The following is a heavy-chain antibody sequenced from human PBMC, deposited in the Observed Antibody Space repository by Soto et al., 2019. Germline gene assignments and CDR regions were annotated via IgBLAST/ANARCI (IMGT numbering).Heavy chain of an antibody. Sequence: SETLSLTCAVYGGSFSGYYWSWIRQPPGKGLEWIGEINHSGSTNYNPSLKSRVTISVDTSKNQFSLKLSSVTAADTAVYYCARGLTIFGVVLAHPATRNWFDPWGQGTPVTVSS. V-gene: IGHV4-34*01. CDR1: GGSFSGYY. D-gene: IGHD3-3*01. CDR2: INHSGST. J-gene: IGHJ5*02. CDR3: ARGLTIFGVVLAHPATRNWFDP.